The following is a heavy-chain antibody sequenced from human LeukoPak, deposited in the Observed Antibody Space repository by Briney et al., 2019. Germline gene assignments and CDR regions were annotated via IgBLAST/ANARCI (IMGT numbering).Heavy chain of an antibody. CDR3: AKNGWDIVVVPAAGAYYMDV. CDR2: ISGSGGST. D-gene: IGHD2-2*01. Sequence: GGSLRLSCAASGFTFSSYAMSWVRQAPGKGLEWVSAISGSGGSTYYADSVKGRFTISRDNSKNTLYLQMNSLRAEDTAVYYCAKNGWDIVVVPAAGAYYMDVWGKGTTVTVSS. CDR1: GFTFSSYA. J-gene: IGHJ6*03. V-gene: IGHV3-23*01.